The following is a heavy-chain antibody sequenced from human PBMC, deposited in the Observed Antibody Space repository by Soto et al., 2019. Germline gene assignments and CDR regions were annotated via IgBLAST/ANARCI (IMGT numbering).Heavy chain of an antibody. CDR2: ISGSGGST. CDR3: AKDPLVGGYCSSTSCSNWFDP. D-gene: IGHD2-2*01. Sequence: AGGSLRISCAASGFTFSSYAMSWVRPAPGKGLEWVSAISGSGGSTYYADSVKGRFTISRDNSKNTLYLQMNSLRAEDTAVYYCAKDPLVGGYCSSTSCSNWFDPWGQGTLVTVSS. CDR1: GFTFSSYA. J-gene: IGHJ5*02. V-gene: IGHV3-23*01.